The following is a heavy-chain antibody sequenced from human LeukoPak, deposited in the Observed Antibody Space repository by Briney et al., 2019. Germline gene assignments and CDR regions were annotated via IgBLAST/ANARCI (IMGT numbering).Heavy chain of an antibody. J-gene: IGHJ3*02. CDR3: ARVTEQLVTFDI. CDR2: IYYRGST. CDR1: GGSISSSSYY. Sequence: SETLSLTCTVSGGSISSSSYYWGWTRQPPGKGLEWIGSIYYRGSTYYNPSLKSRVTISVDTSKNQFSLKLSSVTAADTAVYYCARVTEQLVTFDIWGQGTMVTVSS. V-gene: IGHV4-39*07. D-gene: IGHD6-6*01.